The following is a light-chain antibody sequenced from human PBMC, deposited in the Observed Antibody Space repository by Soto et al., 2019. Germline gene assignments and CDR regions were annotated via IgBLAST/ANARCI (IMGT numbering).Light chain of an antibody. Sequence: TSQSASSLSASVGDKVTITCRASQSINTNLNWYQQKPGKAPKLLIFAASNLHTGAPSRFRGSGSGTEFTLTTSSLQPEHFPTYFCQTSYNSPALGQGTKVDIK. CDR1: QSINTN. CDR2: AAS. CDR3: QTSYNSPA. J-gene: IGKJ2*01. V-gene: IGKV1-39*01.